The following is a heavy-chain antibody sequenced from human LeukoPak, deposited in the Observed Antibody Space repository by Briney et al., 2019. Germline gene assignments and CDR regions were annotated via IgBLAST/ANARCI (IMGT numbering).Heavy chain of an antibody. Sequence: GGSLRLSCAASGFTFSSYSMNWVRQAPGKGREWVSYISSSSSTIYYADSVKGRFTISRDNAKNSLYLQMNSLRAEDTAVYYCARDISEWGYWGQGTLVTVSS. CDR2: ISSSSSTI. D-gene: IGHD1-26*01. V-gene: IGHV3-48*01. CDR3: ARDISEWGY. J-gene: IGHJ4*02. CDR1: GFTFSSYS.